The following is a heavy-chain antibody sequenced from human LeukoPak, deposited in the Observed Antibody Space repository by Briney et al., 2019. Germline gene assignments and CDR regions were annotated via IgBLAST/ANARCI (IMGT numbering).Heavy chain of an antibody. CDR2: IIPFFGIA. Sequence: PSVKVSCTASGVTFSSYAISWVRQAPGPGLEWMGGIIPFFGIANYAQKFQGRVTITTDESTSTAYMELSSLRSEDTAVDYCARVAPYCSSTSCYLEYYYYYMDVWGKGTTVTVSS. CDR3: ARVAPYCSSTSCYLEYYYYYMDV. V-gene: IGHV1-69*05. D-gene: IGHD2-2*01. J-gene: IGHJ6*03. CDR1: GVTFSSYA.